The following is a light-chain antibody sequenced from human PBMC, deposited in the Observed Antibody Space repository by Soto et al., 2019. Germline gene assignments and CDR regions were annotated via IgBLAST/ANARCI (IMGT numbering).Light chain of an antibody. J-gene: IGKJ1*01. Sequence: EIVLTQSPGTLSLSTGERAALSCRASQSVNNDYLAWYHQKPGRAPRLVIYGASKRATGIPDRFRGSGSGTDFTLTISRLDPEDFAVYYCQEYGSSPWTFGQGTNVEIK. CDR2: GAS. CDR3: QEYGSSPWT. CDR1: QSVNNDY. V-gene: IGKV3-20*01.